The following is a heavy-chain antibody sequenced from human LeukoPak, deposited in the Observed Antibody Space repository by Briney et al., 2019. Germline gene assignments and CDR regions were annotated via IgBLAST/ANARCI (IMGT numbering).Heavy chain of an antibody. CDR2: INPNNGDT. CDR1: GYTFTGYY. CDR3: ARGNYGDYVLDY. D-gene: IGHD4-17*01. Sequence: ASVKVSCKASGYTFTGYYMHWVRQAPGQGLEWMGWINPNNGDTNYAQKFQGRVTMTRDTSISTAYMELSRLRSDDTAVYFCARGNYGDYVLDYWGQGTLVTVSS. J-gene: IGHJ4*02. V-gene: IGHV1-2*02.